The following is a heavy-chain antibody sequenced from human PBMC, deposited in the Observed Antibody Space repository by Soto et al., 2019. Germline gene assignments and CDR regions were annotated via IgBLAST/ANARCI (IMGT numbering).Heavy chain of an antibody. D-gene: IGHD6-13*01. Sequence: PGESLKISCKGSGYSFTSYWIGWVRQMPGKGLECMGIIYPGDSDTRYSPSFQGQVTISADKSISTAYLQWSSLKASDTAMYYCSRTAAAGKYYNGMDAWGQGTLVTVSS. V-gene: IGHV5-51*01. CDR3: SRTAAAGKYYNGMDA. CDR1: GYSFTSYW. J-gene: IGHJ5*02. CDR2: IYPGDSDT.